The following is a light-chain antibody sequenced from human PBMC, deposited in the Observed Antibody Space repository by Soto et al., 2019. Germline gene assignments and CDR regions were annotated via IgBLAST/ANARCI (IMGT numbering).Light chain of an antibody. V-gene: IGLV2-14*01. CDR3: SSYTSSSTLVV. Sequence: QSLRSHPAAVSWSPGHSITISCTGTSSDIGYYNYVSWYQQHPGKAPKLMISEVFNRPSGVSNRFSGSKSGNTASLTISGLQAEDEADYYCSSYTSSSTLVVFGTGPKVTVL. J-gene: IGLJ1*01. CDR2: EVF. CDR1: SSDIGYYNY.